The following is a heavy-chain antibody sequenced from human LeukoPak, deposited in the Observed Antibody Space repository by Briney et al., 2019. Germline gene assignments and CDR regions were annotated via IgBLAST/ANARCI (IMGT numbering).Heavy chain of an antibody. D-gene: IGHD2-15*01. CDR1: GGSFSGYY. V-gene: IGHV4-34*01. CDR3: ASSLAVVVAARGAFDI. Sequence: SETLSLTCAVYGGSFSGYYWSWIRQPPGKGLEWIGEINHSGSTNYNPSLKSRVTISVDKSKNQFSLKLSSVTAADTAVYYCASSLAVVVAARGAFDIWGQGTMVTVSS. J-gene: IGHJ3*02. CDR2: INHSGST.